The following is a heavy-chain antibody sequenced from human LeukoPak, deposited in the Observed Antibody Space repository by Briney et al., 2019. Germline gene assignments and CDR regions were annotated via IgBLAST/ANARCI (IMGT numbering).Heavy chain of an antibody. J-gene: IGHJ4*02. CDR2: LNPSGGTT. CDR1: GYTFNSHY. V-gene: IGHV1-46*02. D-gene: IGHD6-13*01. Sequence: ASVKVSCKASGYTFNSHYMHWVRQAPGQGLGWMGILNPSGGTTTYAQKFQGRVTMTRDTSTSTVYMELSGLRSEDTAVYYCARGGFSSSWYYFDYWGQGTLVTVSS. CDR3: ARGGFSSSWYYFDY.